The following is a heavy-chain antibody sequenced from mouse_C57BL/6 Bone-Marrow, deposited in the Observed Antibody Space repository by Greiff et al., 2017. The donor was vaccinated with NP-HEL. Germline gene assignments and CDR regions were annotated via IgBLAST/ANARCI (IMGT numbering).Heavy chain of an antibody. V-gene: IGHV1-80*01. D-gene: IGHD1-1*01. Sequence: QVQLQQSGAELVKPGASVKISCKASGYAFSSYWMNWVKQRPGKGLEWIGQIYPGDGDTNYTGKFKGKATLTADKSSSTADMQLSSLTSEDSAVYFCARDYYGSTLYWYFDVWGTGTTVTVSS. J-gene: IGHJ1*03. CDR1: GYAFSSYW. CDR3: ARDYYGSTLYWYFDV. CDR2: IYPGDGDT.